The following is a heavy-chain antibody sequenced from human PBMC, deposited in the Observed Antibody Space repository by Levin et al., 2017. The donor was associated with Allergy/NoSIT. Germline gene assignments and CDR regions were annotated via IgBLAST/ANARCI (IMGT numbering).Heavy chain of an antibody. Sequence: GESPKISCVASGFTFSYHWMHWVRQAPGEGPFWVSRINGDASSTGYADSVRGRFTISRDNAKNTLYLQMNSLRTEDTAVYYCTRDFDRDDFWGQGTLVTVSS. CDR1: GFTFSYHW. CDR3: TRDFDRDDF. V-gene: IGHV3-74*01. D-gene: IGHD3-9*01. J-gene: IGHJ4*02. CDR2: INGDASST.